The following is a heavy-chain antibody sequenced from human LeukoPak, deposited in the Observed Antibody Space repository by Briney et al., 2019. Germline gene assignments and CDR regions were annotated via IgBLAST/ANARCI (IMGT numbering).Heavy chain of an antibody. D-gene: IGHD4-17*01. Sequence: GGSLRLSCAASGFTFSSYWRSWVRQAPGKGLEWVANIKQDGSEKYYVDSVKGRFTISRDNAKNSLYLQMNSLRAEDTAVYYCARAYGDYESWFDPWGQGTLVTVSS. CDR3: ARAYGDYESWFDP. CDR1: GFTFSSYW. V-gene: IGHV3-7*04. J-gene: IGHJ5*02. CDR2: IKQDGSEK.